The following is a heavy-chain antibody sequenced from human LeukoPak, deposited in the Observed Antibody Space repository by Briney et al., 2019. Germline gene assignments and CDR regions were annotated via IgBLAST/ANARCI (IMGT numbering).Heavy chain of an antibody. CDR2: IYYGGIT. CDR1: GASISSTTYY. CDR3: ARKWEYCTNGVCSPENAFDI. D-gene: IGHD2-8*01. J-gene: IGHJ3*02. V-gene: IGHV4-39*07. Sequence: SETLSLTCTVSGASISSTTYYWGWIRQPPGKGLEWIGSIYYGGITYYNPSLKSRVTISVDTSKNQFSLKLSSVTAADTAVYYCARKWEYCTNGVCSPENAFDIWGQGTMVTVSS.